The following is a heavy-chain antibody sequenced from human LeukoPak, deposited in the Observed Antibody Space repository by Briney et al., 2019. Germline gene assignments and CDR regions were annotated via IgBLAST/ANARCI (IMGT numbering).Heavy chain of an antibody. CDR1: GFTFSSYS. D-gene: IGHD5-12*01. CDR3: AKEDYDYLSNFDY. Sequence: GGSLRLSCAASGFTFSSYSMNWVRQAPGKGLEWVSSISSSSSYIYYADSVKGRFTISRDNAKNSLYLQMNSLRAEDTAVYYCAKEDYDYLSNFDYWGQGTLVTVST. V-gene: IGHV3-21*01. CDR2: ISSSSSYI. J-gene: IGHJ4*02.